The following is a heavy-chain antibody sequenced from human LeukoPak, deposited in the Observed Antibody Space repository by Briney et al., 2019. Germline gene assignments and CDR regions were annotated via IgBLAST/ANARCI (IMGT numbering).Heavy chain of an antibody. CDR2: ISWNSGSV. D-gene: IGHD6-19*01. CDR1: GFTYDDYA. J-gene: IGHJ4*02. CDR3: AKDVRSGWSWAADY. Sequence: GRSLRLSCAASGFTYDDYAMHWVRQAPGKGLEWLSGISWNSGSVYYADSVKGRFTISRDNAKNSVYLQMNILRAEDTAMHYCAKDVRSGWSWAADYWGQGTRVTVSS. V-gene: IGHV3-9*01.